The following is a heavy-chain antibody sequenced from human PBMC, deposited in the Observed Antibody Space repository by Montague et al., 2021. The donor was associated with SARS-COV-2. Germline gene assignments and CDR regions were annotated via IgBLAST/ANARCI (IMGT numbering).Heavy chain of an antibody. V-gene: IGHV4-39*01. CDR2: FYFGGKF. Sequence: SETLSLTCSVSGNPLSNSRYFWGWIRQPPRKGLEWIGSFYFGGKFLYNSSLESRVTISVDTSKNQFSLQLSSVTASDTAVYYCARHSGGSEVAGLDYWGQGTLVTVSS. J-gene: IGHJ4*02. CDR3: ARHSGGSEVAGLDY. CDR1: GNPLSNSRYF. D-gene: IGHD6-19*01.